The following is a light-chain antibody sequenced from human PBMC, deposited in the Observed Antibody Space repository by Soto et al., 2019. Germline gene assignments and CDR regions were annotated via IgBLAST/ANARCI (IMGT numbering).Light chain of an antibody. CDR1: RSDVGGYNH. J-gene: IGLJ1*01. V-gene: IGLV2-14*01. Sequence: QCFPTQPDSVHASPGQSIALSCTGSRSDVGGYNHVSWYQHHPGKAPELLIYEVTNRPSGVSNRFSSSKSGNTASLTISGLQSEDEADYCRSSYTSGFSYVFGTGTKVTV. CDR2: EVT. CDR3: SSYTSGFSYV.